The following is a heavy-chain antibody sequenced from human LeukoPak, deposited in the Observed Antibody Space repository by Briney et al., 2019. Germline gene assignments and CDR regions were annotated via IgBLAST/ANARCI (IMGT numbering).Heavy chain of an antibody. Sequence: GGSLRLSCAASGFTFSSYWMSWVRQAPGKGLEWVANIKQDGSEKYYVDSVKGRFTISRDNAKNSLYLQMNSLRAEDTAVYYCARDFLKVDTAMVFDYWGQGTLVTVSS. CDR2: IKQDGSEK. CDR1: GFTFSSYW. D-gene: IGHD5-18*01. V-gene: IGHV3-7*01. J-gene: IGHJ4*02. CDR3: ARDFLKVDTAMVFDY.